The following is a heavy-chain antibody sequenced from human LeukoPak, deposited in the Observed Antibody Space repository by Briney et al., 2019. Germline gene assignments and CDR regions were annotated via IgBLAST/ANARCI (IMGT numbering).Heavy chain of an antibody. CDR2: IYYSGST. V-gene: IGHV4-59*01. J-gene: IGHJ4*02. CDR3: AREYSGSYDY. CDR1: GGSISSYY. Sequence: SETLSLTCTVPGGSISSYYWSWIRQPPGKGLEWIGYIYYSGSTNYNPSLKSRVTISVDTSKNQFSLKLSSVTAADTAVYYCAREYSGSYDYWGQGTLVTVSS. D-gene: IGHD1-26*01.